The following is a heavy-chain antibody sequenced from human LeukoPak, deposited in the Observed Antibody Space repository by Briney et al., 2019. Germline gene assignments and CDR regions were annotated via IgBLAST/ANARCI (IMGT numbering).Heavy chain of an antibody. Sequence: GSLRLSRATSRFTLKNFELYWVRQAPPPGREWLSYSCSSVKNSDYADSVKGRFTISRDNAKNSLYLQMHSLRVEDTAVYYCARSWNYYNRMAFYFDNWGQGALVTVSS. CDR3: ARSWNYYNRMAFYFDN. J-gene: IGHJ4*02. CDR2: SCSSVKNS. CDR1: RFTLKNFE. V-gene: IGHV3-48*03. D-gene: IGHD3-10*01.